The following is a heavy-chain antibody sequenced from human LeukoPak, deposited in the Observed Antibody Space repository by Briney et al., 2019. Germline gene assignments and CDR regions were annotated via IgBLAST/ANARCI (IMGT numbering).Heavy chain of an antibody. D-gene: IGHD1-26*01. CDR2: INPNSGGT. CDR3: ALIVGATTNWFDP. V-gene: IGHV1-2*04. Sequence: ASVKVSCKASGYTFTGYYMHWMRQAPGQGLEWMGWINPNSGGTNYAQKFQGWVTMTRDTSISTAYMELSRLRSDDTAVYYCALIVGATTNWFDPWGQGTLVTVSS. J-gene: IGHJ5*02. CDR1: GYTFTGYY.